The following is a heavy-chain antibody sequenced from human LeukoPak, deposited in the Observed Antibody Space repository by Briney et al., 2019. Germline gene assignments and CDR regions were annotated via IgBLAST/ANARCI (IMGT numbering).Heavy chain of an antibody. V-gene: IGHV1-18*01. Sequence: ASXXVSCKASGYTFTSYXXXXVRQAPGQXXXXXXXXXXYNGNTNXAQKLQGXXXXTXDXSTSTAYMELRSLRSDDTAVYYCARDWGGFGSRIAADGWDYWGQGTLVTVSS. CDR1: GYTFTSYX. CDR2: XXXYNGNT. J-gene: IGHJ4*02. D-gene: IGHD6-13*01. CDR3: ARDWGGFGSRIAADGWDY.